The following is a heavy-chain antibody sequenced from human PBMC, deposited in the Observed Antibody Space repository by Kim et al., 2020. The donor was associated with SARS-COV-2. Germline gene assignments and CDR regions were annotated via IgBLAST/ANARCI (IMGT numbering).Heavy chain of an antibody. Sequence: SETLSLTCTVSGGSISSYYWSWIRQPPGKGLEWIGYIYYSGSTNYNPSLKSRVTISVDTSKNQFSLKLSSVTAADTAVYYCARGPYCSGGSNCAFDIWGQGTMVTVSS. CDR3: ARGPYCSGGSNCAFDI. CDR2: IYYSGST. J-gene: IGHJ3*02. CDR1: GGSISSYY. V-gene: IGHV4-59*01. D-gene: IGHD2-15*01.